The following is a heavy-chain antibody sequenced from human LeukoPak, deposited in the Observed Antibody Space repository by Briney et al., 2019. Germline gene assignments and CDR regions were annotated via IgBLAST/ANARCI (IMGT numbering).Heavy chain of an antibody. CDR1: GFTFDNYA. V-gene: IGHV3-9*01. Sequence: PGRSLRLSYAASGFTFDNYAMHWVRQAPGKGLEWVSGISWNSGSMIYADSVKGRFTISRDNAKNSLYLQMNSLRAEDTAVYYCARDLSGGQGYFDYWGQGTLVTVSS. CDR2: ISWNSGSM. J-gene: IGHJ4*02. CDR3: ARDLSGGQGYFDY. D-gene: IGHD3-16*01.